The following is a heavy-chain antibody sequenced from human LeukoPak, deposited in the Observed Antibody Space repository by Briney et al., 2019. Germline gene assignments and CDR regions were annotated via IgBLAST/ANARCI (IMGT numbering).Heavy chain of an antibody. CDR3: ARARDYDFWSGYPPQKYDMDV. D-gene: IGHD3-3*01. Sequence: ASVKVSCKASGYSFTAYYIHWVRQATGQGLEWMGWMNPNSDNIGYAQKFQGRVTMTRNTSISTAYMELSSLRSEDTALYYCARARDYDFWSGYPPQKYDMDVWGQGTTVTVSS. V-gene: IGHV1-8*01. CDR1: GYSFTAYY. CDR2: MNPNSDNI. J-gene: IGHJ6*02.